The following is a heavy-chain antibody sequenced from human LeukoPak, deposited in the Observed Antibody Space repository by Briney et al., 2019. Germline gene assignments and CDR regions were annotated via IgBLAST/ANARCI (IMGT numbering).Heavy chain of an antibody. D-gene: IGHD1-1*01. CDR2: VHDSGRT. Sequence: SETLSLTCTVSGVSISNSYWTWIRQSPGTGLQYIAYVHDSGRTNYNPSLRSRATISIDTTRNQISLRLTSVTTADTAVYYCAKNQLLDEDVFNVWGQGTVVTVSS. V-gene: IGHV4-59*01. J-gene: IGHJ4*02. CDR1: GVSISNSY. CDR3: AKNQLLDEDVFNV.